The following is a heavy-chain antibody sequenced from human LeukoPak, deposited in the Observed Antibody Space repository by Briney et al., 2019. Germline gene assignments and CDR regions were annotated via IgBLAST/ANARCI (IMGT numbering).Heavy chain of an antibody. CDR1: GFSLSTSGMC. CDR3: ARIIWQQKVYYYYYYMDV. CDR2: IDWDDDK. V-gene: IGHV2-70*11. J-gene: IGHJ6*03. Sequence: ESGPTLVNPTQTLTLTCTFSGFSLSTSGMCVSWIRQPPGKALEWLARIDWDDDKYYSTSLKTRLSIPKDTSTNQVVLTMTNMDPVDTATYYCARIIWQQKVYYYYYYMDVWGKGTTVTVSS.